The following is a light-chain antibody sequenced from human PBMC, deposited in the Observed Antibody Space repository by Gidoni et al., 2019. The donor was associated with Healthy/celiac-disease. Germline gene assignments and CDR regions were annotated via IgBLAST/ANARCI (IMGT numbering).Light chain of an antibody. V-gene: IGKV3-15*01. Sequence: EIVMTQSPATLSVSPGERATLSCRASQSLNNNLAWYQQKPGQAPRLLIYDTSTRATGIPARFSGSGSVTEFTLTISSLQSEDFAVYYCQQYNNWPPYTFGQGTKLEIK. CDR2: DTS. CDR1: QSLNNN. CDR3: QQYNNWPPYT. J-gene: IGKJ2*01.